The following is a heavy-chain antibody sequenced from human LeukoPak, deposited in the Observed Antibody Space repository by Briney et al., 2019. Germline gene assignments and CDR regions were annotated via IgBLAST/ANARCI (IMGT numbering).Heavy chain of an antibody. D-gene: IGHD3-10*02. CDR1: GFTFSDYY. V-gene: IGHV3-7*01. J-gene: IGHJ5*01. CDR3: ARDRRPTIYGGLDS. CDR2: IKQDGSDN. Sequence: GGSLRLSCAASGFTFSDYYMSWIRQAPGKGPEWVANIKQDGSDNFYADSGKGRFTISRDNAENSLYLQMNSLRIEDTAVYYCARDRRPTIYGGLDSWGQGTVVTVSS.